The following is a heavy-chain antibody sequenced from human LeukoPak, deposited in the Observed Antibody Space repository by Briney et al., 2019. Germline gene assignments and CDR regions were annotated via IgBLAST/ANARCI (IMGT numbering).Heavy chain of an antibody. D-gene: IGHD3-22*01. CDR1: GFTFSNYA. Sequence: PGGSLRLSCAASGFTFSNYAMSWVRQAPGKGLEWVSAISGSGGSTYYADSVKGRFTISRENSKNTLSLQMNSLRAEDTAIYYCAKVNYYESSVYSSPNVPSFDYWGQGTLVTVSS. V-gene: IGHV3-23*01. CDR2: ISGSGGST. CDR3: AKVNYYESSVYSSPNVPSFDY. J-gene: IGHJ4*02.